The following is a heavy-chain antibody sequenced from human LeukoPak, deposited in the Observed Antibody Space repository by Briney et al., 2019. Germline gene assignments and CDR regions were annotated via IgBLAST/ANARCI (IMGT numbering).Heavy chain of an antibody. CDR2: IYYSGSA. Sequence: ASETLSLTCTVSGGSISSYYWSWIRQPPGKGMEWVGYIYYSGSANYNPSLKSRVTISVDPSKNQFSLKLSSVTAADTAVYYCASARDGYNVAWGQGTLVTVSS. CDR3: ASARDGYNVA. V-gene: IGHV4-59*08. D-gene: IGHD5-12*01. CDR1: GGSISSYY. J-gene: IGHJ5*01.